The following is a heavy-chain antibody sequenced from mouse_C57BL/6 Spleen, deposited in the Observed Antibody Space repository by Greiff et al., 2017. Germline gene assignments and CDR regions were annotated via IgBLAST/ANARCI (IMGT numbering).Heavy chain of an antibody. CDR2: FYPGSGSI. D-gene: IGHD2-2*01. CDR3: ARHEGGYGYGDY. V-gene: IGHV1-62-2*01. CDR1: GYTFTEYT. Sequence: VQVVESGAELVKPGASVKLSCKASGYTFTEYTIHWVKQRSGQGLEWIGWFYPGSGSIKYNEKFKDKATLTADKSSSTVYMELSRLTSEDSAVYFCARHEGGYGYGDYWGQGTTLTVSS. J-gene: IGHJ2*01.